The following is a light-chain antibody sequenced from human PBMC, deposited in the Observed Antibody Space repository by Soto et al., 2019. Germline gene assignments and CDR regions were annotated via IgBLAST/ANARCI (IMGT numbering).Light chain of an antibody. CDR3: QQYDNLTWT. CDR2: GAS. Sequence: ELVMTKSPAALSVSTGERATLSCRASKSVRNNLAWYQQKPGQATRILIHGASTRVTGIQARFSGSGSGTDFTLTINSLESEDFDVDYCQQYDNLTWTFGQGTKVDI. CDR1: KSVRNN. V-gene: IGKV3-15*01. J-gene: IGKJ1*01.